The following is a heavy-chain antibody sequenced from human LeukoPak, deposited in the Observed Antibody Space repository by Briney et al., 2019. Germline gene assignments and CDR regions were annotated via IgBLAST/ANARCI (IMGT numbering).Heavy chain of an antibody. V-gene: IGHV3-23*01. CDR2: ISGGGDKT. Sequence: QPGGSLRLSCAASGFSFNSYAMSWVRQAPGKGLEWVSSISGGGDKTFHADSVKGRFTISRDGSKNTLYLQMNSLRVEDTAVYYCVKDIRSSTWSPLGGDSWGRGTLVTVSS. D-gene: IGHD3-16*01. J-gene: IGHJ4*02. CDR1: GFSFNSYA. CDR3: VKDIRSSTWSPLGGDS.